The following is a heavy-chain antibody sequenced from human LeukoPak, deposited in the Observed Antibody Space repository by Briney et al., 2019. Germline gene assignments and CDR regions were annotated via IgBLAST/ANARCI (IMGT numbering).Heavy chain of an antibody. CDR2: ISSSSSDI. CDR3: AEGGGDYYDSSGPGGY. Sequence: PGGSLRLSCAASGFTFSSYSMNWVRQAPGKGLEWVSSISSSSSDIYYADSVKGRFTISRDNSKNTLYLQMNSLRAEDTAVYYCAEGGGDYYDSSGPGGYWGQGTLVTVSS. CDR1: GFTFSSYS. D-gene: IGHD3-22*01. V-gene: IGHV3-21*04. J-gene: IGHJ4*02.